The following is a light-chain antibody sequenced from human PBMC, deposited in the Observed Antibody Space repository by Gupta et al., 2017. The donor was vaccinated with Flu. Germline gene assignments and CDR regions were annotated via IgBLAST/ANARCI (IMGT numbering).Light chain of an antibody. J-gene: IGKJ4*01. CDR3: QKYNTAALT. V-gene: IGKV1-27*01. CDR2: AAS. CDR1: QGISNS. Sequence: DIQMTQSPSSLSASVGDRVTITCRASQGISNSLASYQQRPGEVPKLLIYAASTLQSGAPSRFSGSPSGTDFTLTIIMLHPGDVATYYFQKYNTAALTFDGGTKVEIK.